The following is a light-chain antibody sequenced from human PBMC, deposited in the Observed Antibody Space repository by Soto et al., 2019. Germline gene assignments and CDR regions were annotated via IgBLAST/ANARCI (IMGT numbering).Light chain of an antibody. V-gene: IGKV3-11*01. CDR1: QSVSSSY. J-gene: IGKJ5*01. CDR3: QQRSNWPTKIT. Sequence: EIVLTQSPSTLSLSPGERATLSFRASQSVSSSYLAWYQQKPGQAPRLLIYDASNRATGIPARFSGSGSGTDFTLTISSLEPEDFAVYYCQQRSNWPTKITFGQGTRLEIK. CDR2: DAS.